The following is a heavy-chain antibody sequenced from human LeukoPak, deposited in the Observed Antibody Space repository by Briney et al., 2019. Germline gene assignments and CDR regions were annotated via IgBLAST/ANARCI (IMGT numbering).Heavy chain of an antibody. J-gene: IGHJ4*02. V-gene: IGHV3-30*04. CDR3: ARGPKGWLQPYYFDY. D-gene: IGHD5-24*01. CDR1: GFTFSRYA. CDR2: ISYDGSNK. Sequence: GGSLRLSCAASGFTFSRYAMHWVRQAPGKGLEWVAVISYDGSNKYYADSVKGRFTISRDNSKNTLYLQMNSLRAEDTAVYYCARGPKGWLQPYYFDYWGQGTLVTVSS.